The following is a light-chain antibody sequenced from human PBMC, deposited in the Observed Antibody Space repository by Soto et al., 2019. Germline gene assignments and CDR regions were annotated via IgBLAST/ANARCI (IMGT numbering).Light chain of an antibody. V-gene: IGKV1-5*01. Sequence: DIQMTQSPSTLSASVGDRVTITCRASQSISNWLAWYQQKPGEAPNLLIYDVFKLKSGVPSRFSGSGSGTEFTPTIGRLQPGYFASYYGQQYNAYGLSFGGGTKVE. J-gene: IGKJ4*01. CDR2: DVF. CDR3: QQYNAYGLS. CDR1: QSISNW.